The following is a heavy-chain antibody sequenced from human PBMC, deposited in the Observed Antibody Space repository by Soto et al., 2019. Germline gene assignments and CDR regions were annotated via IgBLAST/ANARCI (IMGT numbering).Heavy chain of an antibody. V-gene: IGHV4-39*02. CDR3: ARERLAVAGKGGWFDP. J-gene: IGHJ5*02. CDR2: INYSGST. D-gene: IGHD6-19*01. Sequence: SETLSLTCTVSGASIISSSYYWGWIRQPTGKGLEWIGSINYSGSTYYNPSLQSRVTISADTSKNQFSLKLRSVTAADTAVYYCARERLAVAGKGGWFDPWGQETLVTVS. CDR1: GASIISSSYY.